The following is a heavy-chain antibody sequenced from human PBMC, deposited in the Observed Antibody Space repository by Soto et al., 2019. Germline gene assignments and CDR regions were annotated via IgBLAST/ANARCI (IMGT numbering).Heavy chain of an antibody. CDR1: GFTFTEYA. CDR3: AKESTLGGGGGMDV. D-gene: IGHD3-16*01. Sequence: SLRLSSKPSGFTFTEYAVHRDRQAPGKGLEWVSGISWNSGSIGYADSVKGRFTISRDNAKNSLYLQMNSLRAEDTALYYCAKESTLGGGGGMDVWGQG. V-gene: IGHV3-9*01. J-gene: IGHJ6*02. CDR2: ISWNSGSI.